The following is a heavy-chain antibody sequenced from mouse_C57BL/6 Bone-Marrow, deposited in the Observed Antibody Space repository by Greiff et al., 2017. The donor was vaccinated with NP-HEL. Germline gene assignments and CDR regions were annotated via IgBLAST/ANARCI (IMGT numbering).Heavy chain of an antibody. Sequence: QVQLQQSGPELVKPGASVKISCKASGYAFSSSWMNWVKQRPGKGLEWIGRIYPGDGDTNYNGKFKGKATLTADKSSSTAYMQLSSLTSEDSAVYFCARLCDYDEGGFDYWGQGTTLTVSS. D-gene: IGHD2-4*01. V-gene: IGHV1-82*01. CDR1: GYAFSSSW. J-gene: IGHJ2*01. CDR2: IYPGDGDT. CDR3: ARLCDYDEGGFDY.